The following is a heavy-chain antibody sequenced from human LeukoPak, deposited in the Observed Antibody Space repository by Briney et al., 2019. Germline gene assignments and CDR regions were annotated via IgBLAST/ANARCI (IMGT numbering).Heavy chain of an antibody. Sequence: GGSLRLSCAASGFTFSSYAMSWVRQAPGKGLEWVSAISGSGGSTYYADSVKGRFTIPRDNSKNTLYLQMNSLRAEDTAVYYCAKNGRIGMYAILLGSIDYWGQGTLVTVSS. J-gene: IGHJ4*02. V-gene: IGHV3-23*01. D-gene: IGHD2-8*01. CDR1: GFTFSSYA. CDR2: ISGSGGST. CDR3: AKNGRIGMYAILLGSIDY.